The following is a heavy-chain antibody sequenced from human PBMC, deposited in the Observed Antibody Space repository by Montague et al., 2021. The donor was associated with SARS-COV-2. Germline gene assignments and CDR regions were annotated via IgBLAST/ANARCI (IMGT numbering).Heavy chain of an antibody. CDR3: ARGLQQRSNFDY. CDR2: IKAGNT. V-gene: IGHV3-53*01. CDR1: GFSVSDSY. J-gene: IGHJ4*02. Sequence: SMRLSCAASGFSVSDSYMSWVRQAAGKGPEWVSIIKAGNTYYTDXVRGRFTMSRDNSKNTLSLQMNSLRDEDTAVYYCARGLQQRSNFDYWGQGTLVTVSS. D-gene: IGHD6-25*01.